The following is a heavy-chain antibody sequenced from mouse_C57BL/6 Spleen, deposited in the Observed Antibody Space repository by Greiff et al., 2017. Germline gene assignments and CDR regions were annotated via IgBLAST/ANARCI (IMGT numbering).Heavy chain of an antibody. Sequence: LQESGAELVKPGASVKISCKASGYAFSSYWMNWVKQRPGKGLEWIGQIYPGDGDTNYNGKFKGKATLTADKSSSTAYMQLSSLTSEDSAVYFCARSRVGYFDYWGQGTTLTVSS. J-gene: IGHJ2*01. CDR1: GYAFSSYW. D-gene: IGHD1-1*02. CDR2: IYPGDGDT. V-gene: IGHV1-80*01. CDR3: ARSRVGYFDY.